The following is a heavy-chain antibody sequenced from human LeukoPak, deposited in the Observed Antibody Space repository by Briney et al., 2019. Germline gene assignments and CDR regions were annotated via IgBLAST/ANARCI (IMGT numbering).Heavy chain of an antibody. CDR3: ARTTMIVVGRAAFDI. CDR1: GGSISSSNW. V-gene: IGHV4-4*02. J-gene: IGHJ3*02. D-gene: IGHD3-22*01. Sequence: SETLSLTCTVSGGSISSSNWWSWVRQPPGKGLEWIGEIYHSGSTNYNPSLKSRVTISVDTSKNQFSLKLSSVTAADTAVYHCARTTMIVVGRAAFDIWGQGTMVTVSS. CDR2: IYHSGST.